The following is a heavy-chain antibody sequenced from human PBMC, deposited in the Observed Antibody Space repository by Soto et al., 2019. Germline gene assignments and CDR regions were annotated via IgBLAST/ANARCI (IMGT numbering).Heavy chain of an antibody. Sequence: PGESLKISCKGSGYSFTSYWISWVRQMPGKGLEWMGRIDPSDSYTNYSPSFQGHVTISADKSISTAYLQWSSLKASDTAMYYCARHTYYYDSSGYFWAFDIWGQGTMVTV. CDR2: IDPSDSYT. V-gene: IGHV5-10-1*01. D-gene: IGHD3-22*01. CDR3: ARHTYYYDSSGYFWAFDI. J-gene: IGHJ3*02. CDR1: GYSFTSYW.